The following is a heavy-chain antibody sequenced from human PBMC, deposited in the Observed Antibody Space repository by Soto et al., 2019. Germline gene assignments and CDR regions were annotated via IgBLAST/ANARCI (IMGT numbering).Heavy chain of an antibody. CDR2: IWYDGSNT. CDR3: VRDLLGSGGHFDY. Sequence: GWLGLACAASGFIFSSFGMHWVRQAPGKGLEWVARIWYDGSNTYYADSVKGRFTISRDNSRNTLYLQMNSLRAEDTAVYHCVRDLLGSGGHFDYWGQGTQVTVYS. CDR1: GFIFSSFG. J-gene: IGHJ4*02. D-gene: IGHD7-27*01. V-gene: IGHV3-33*01.